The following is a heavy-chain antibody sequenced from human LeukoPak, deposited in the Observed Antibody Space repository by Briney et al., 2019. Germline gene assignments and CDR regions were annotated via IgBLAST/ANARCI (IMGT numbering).Heavy chain of an antibody. Sequence: KSGGSLRLSCAASGFTFSDYYMIWVRQAPGKGLECVSHITNSGTTIHYADSVKGRFTISRDNAKNSLYLQMNSLRAEDTAVYYCARESSSSFDYWGQGTLVTVSS. D-gene: IGHD6-13*01. CDR3: ARESSSSFDY. J-gene: IGHJ4*02. CDR1: GFTFSDYY. CDR2: ITNSGTTI. V-gene: IGHV3-11*04.